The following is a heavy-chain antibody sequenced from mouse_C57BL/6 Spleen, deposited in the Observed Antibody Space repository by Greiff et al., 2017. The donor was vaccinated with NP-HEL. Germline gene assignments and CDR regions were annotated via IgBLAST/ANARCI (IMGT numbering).Heavy chain of an antibody. V-gene: IGHV1-69*01. Sequence: QVQLQQPGAELVMPGASVKLSCKASGYTFTSYWMHWVKQRPGQGLEWIGEIDPSDSYTNYNQKFKGKSTLTVDKSSSTAYMQLSSLTSEDSAVYYCARVPYYYGSSEYAMDYWGQGTSVTVSS. J-gene: IGHJ4*01. CDR3: ARVPYYYGSSEYAMDY. CDR2: IDPSDSYT. D-gene: IGHD1-1*01. CDR1: GYTFTSYW.